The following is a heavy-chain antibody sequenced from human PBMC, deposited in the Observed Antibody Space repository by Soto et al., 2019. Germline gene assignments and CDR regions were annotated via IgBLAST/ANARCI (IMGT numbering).Heavy chain of an antibody. Sequence: EVQLLESGGGLVQPGGSLRLSCAASGFTFSSYAMSWVRQAPGKGLEWVSAISGSGGSTYYADSVKGRFTISRDNSKNTLYLQMNSLRAEDTAVYYCAKDPASSSWYRPNWFDPWGQGTLVTVSS. D-gene: IGHD6-13*01. CDR3: AKDPASSSWYRPNWFDP. CDR1: GFTFSSYA. J-gene: IGHJ5*02. V-gene: IGHV3-23*01. CDR2: ISGSGGST.